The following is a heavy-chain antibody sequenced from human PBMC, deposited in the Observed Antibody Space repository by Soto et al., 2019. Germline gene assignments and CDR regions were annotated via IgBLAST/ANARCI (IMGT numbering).Heavy chain of an antibody. CDR1: GYTFTSYD. J-gene: IGHJ5*02. CDR2: MNPNSGNT. CDR3: ARDKFSSSWYVVFDP. Sequence: ASVKVSCKASGYTFTSYDINWVRQATGQGLEWMGWMNPNSGNTGYAQKLQGRVTMTTDTSTSTAYMELRSLRSDDTAVYYCARDKFSSSWYVVFDPWGQGTLVTVSS. D-gene: IGHD6-13*01. V-gene: IGHV1-8*01.